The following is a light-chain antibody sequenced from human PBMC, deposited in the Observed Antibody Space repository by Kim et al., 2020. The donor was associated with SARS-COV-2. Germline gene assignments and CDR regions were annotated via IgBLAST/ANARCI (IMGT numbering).Light chain of an antibody. Sequence: VSVAPGKTANISCGGTNIGTKSVHWYQQKPGQAPVLVMYYDADRPSGIPERFSGSNSGSTATLTISRVEAGDEADYYCQVWDSSVVFGGGTQLTVL. CDR3: QVWDSSVV. CDR2: YDA. V-gene: IGLV3-21*04. CDR1: NIGTKS. J-gene: IGLJ2*01.